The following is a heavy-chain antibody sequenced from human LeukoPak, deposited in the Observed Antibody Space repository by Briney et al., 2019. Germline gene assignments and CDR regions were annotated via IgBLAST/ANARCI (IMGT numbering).Heavy chain of an antibody. J-gene: IGHJ4*02. CDR1: GFTFSSYW. Sequence: GGSLRLSCAASGFTFSSYWMHWVRQVPGKGLVRVSRINSDGSSTSYADSVQGRFTISRDNTKNTLYLQMNSLRVEDTAVYYCTGGWAHDYWGQGTLVTVSS. V-gene: IGHV3-74*01. CDR2: INSDGSST. CDR3: TGGWAHDY. D-gene: IGHD1-26*01.